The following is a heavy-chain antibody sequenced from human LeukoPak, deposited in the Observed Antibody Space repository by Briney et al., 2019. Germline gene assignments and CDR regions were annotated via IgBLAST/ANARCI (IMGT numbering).Heavy chain of an antibody. Sequence: GGSLRLSCADAGVTFSSNAMSWVRQAPGKGLEWVSAMSGSGGSAYYANSVKGRFTISRDNSTNTLYLQMTSLSAEDTAVYYCAKARGVNIVVVPTPFDYWGQGTLVTVSS. CDR3: AKARGVNIVVVPTPFDY. CDR1: GVTFSSNA. J-gene: IGHJ4*02. CDR2: MSGSGGSA. D-gene: IGHD2-2*01. V-gene: IGHV3-23*01.